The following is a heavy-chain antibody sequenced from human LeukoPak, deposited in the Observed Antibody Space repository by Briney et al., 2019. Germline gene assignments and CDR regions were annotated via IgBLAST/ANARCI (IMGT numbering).Heavy chain of an antibody. CDR2: IIPIFGTA. D-gene: IGHD3-9*01. J-gene: IGHJ4*02. CDR1: GGTFSSYA. CDR3: ATNQGDILTGYYLDY. Sequence: SVKVSCKASGGTFSSYAISWVRQAPGQGLEWMGGIIPIFGTANYAQKFQGRVTMTEDTSTDTAYMELSSLRSEDTPVYYCATNQGDILTGYYLDYWGQGTLVTVSS. V-gene: IGHV1-69*06.